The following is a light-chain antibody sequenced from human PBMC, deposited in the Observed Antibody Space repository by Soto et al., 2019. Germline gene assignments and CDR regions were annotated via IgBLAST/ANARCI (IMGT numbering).Light chain of an antibody. CDR2: EVT. Sequence: QSALTQPASVSGSPGQSITISCTGTSNDVGGYNFVSWYQQLPGKAPKLIIYEVTHRPSGVSDRFSGSKSVNTASLTISVLQADDEADYYCSSYTSSRGVFGGGTKLTVL. V-gene: IGLV2-14*01. CDR1: SNDVGGYNF. CDR3: SSYTSSRGV. J-gene: IGLJ2*01.